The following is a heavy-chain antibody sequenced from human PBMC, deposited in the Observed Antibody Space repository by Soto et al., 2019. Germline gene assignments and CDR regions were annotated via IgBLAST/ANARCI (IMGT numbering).Heavy chain of an antibody. CDR2: IIPIFGTA. J-gene: IGHJ6*02. D-gene: IGHD3-22*01. V-gene: IGHV1-69*13. CDR1: GGTFSSYA. CDR3: ARVPSPDYYDGSGYGPWGMDV. Sequence: ASAKVSCTACGGTFSSYAISWVRQAPGQGREWMGGIIPIFGTANYAQKFQGRVTITADESTSTAYMELSSLRSEDTAVYYCARVPSPDYYDGSGYGPWGMDVWGQGTTVTVSS.